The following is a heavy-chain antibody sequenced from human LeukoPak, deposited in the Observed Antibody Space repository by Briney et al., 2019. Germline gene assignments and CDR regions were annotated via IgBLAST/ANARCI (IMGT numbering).Heavy chain of an antibody. D-gene: IGHD3-3*01. CDR3: AKNGQSGFSFDP. CDR1: GGSLNGHY. Sequence: PSETLSLTCADYGGSLNGHYWSWIRQPPGKGLEWIGEGSESGGTKFNPSLKSRVTISADTSKNQFSLKLNSVTAADTAVYYCAKNGQSGFSFDPWGQGTLVTVSS. V-gene: IGHV4-34*01. J-gene: IGHJ5*02. CDR2: GSESGGT.